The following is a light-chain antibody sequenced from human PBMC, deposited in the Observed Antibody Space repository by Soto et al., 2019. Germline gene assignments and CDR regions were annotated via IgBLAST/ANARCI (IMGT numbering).Light chain of an antibody. Sequence: QSALTQPASVSGSPGQSITISCTGTRSDVGGYNYVSWYQHHPGKAPKLMIYDVSNRPSGVSNRFSGSKSGNTASLTISGLQAEDEADYYCSSYTSSNTFVLFGGGTKLTVL. CDR3: SSYTSSNTFVL. CDR1: RSDVGGYNY. V-gene: IGLV2-14*03. J-gene: IGLJ2*01. CDR2: DVS.